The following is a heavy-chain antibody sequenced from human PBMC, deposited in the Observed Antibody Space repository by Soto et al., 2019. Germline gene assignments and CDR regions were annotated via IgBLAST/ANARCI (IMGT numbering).Heavy chain of an antibody. CDR3: ARDQGKRSAYYGSGSYYLY. CDR1: GYTFTSYY. D-gene: IGHD3-10*01. V-gene: IGHV1-46*01. Sequence: QVQLVQSGAEVKKPGASVKVSCKASGYTFTSYYMHWVRQAPGQGLEWMGIINPSGGSTSYAQKFQGRVTMTRDTSTSTVYTELTSLSSDDTAVNYCARDQGKRSAYYGSGSYYLYWGQGTLVTVSS. J-gene: IGHJ4*02. CDR2: INPSGGST.